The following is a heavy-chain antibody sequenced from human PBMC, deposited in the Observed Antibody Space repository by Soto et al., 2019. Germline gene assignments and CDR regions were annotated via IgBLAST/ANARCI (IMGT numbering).Heavy chain of an antibody. J-gene: IGHJ4*02. CDR3: ARQGDAGGYYFAY. Sequence: QLQLQESGPGLVKPSETLSLTCTVSGGSISTSSYYWGWIRQSPGKGLEWIGSIFYSGATYYNPPXXXRXXISVDWSKNQFSLSRKSVTAADTAVYYCARQGDAGGYYFAYWGQGTLVTASS. V-gene: IGHV4-39*01. CDR2: IFYSGAT. D-gene: IGHD3-16*01. CDR1: GGSISTSSYY.